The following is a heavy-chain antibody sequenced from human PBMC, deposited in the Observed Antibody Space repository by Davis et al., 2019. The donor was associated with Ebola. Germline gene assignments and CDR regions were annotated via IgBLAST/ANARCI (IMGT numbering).Heavy chain of an antibody. J-gene: IGHJ4*02. CDR3: ARGIDHLMAATVF. D-gene: IGHD1-1*01. CDR1: GYTFTTYT. V-gene: IGHV1-8*01. Sequence: ASVKVSCKASGYTFTTYTINWVRQATGQGLEWMGWMDPNSGDTGYEQKFQGRLTMTRDTAMTTAYMELSSLRSEDTAMYYCARGIDHLMAATVFWGQGTLVTVSS. CDR2: MDPNSGDT.